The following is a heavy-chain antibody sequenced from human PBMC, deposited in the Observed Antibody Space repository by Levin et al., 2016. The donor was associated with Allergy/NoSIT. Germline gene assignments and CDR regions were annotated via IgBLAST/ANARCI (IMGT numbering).Heavy chain of an antibody. J-gene: IGHJ6*02. V-gene: IGHV3-9*01. CDR3: AKSMVRGVRDYYGMDV. CDR2: ISWNSGSI. Sequence: WIRQPPGKGLEWVSGISWNSGSIGYADSVKGRFTISRDNAKNSLYLQMNSLRAEDTALYYCAKSMVRGVRDYYGMDVWGQGTTVTVSS. D-gene: IGHD3-10*01.